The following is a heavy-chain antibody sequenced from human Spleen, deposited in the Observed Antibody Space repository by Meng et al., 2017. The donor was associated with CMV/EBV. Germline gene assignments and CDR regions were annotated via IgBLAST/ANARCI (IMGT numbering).Heavy chain of an antibody. V-gene: IGHV1-69*10. J-gene: IGHJ4*02. CDR1: GGSFSSYT. D-gene: IGHD6-19*01. Sequence: SVKVSCKTSGGSFSSYTINWVRQAPGQGLEWMGGIIPIIGVANYAQQFQGRLTITADRSTDTAYMELSSLTSDDTAVYFCARDARFPSYTRGLHYWGQGTLVTVSS. CDR3: ARDARFPSYTRGLHY. CDR2: IIPIIGVA.